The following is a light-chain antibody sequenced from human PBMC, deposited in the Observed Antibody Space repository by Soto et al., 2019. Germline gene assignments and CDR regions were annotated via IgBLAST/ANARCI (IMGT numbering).Light chain of an antibody. Sequence: DIQMTQSPASVPASVGDRVTITCRAGQHISTYLAWYQQKLGEAPKLLISAASSLGSGVPPRFSGGGSGTDFTLNIRSLQHDDFATYYSQQANSFPFTFGGGTKVEIK. CDR2: AAS. CDR1: QHISTY. V-gene: IGKV1-12*01. CDR3: QQANSFPFT. J-gene: IGKJ4*01.